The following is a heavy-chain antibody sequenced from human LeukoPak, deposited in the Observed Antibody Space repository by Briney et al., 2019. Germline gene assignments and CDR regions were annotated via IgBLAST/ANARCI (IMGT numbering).Heavy chain of an antibody. CDR2: ISSGGTYI. CDR1: GFTFSSYS. Sequence: GGSLRPSCAASGFTFSSYSMNWVRQAPGKGLEWVSSISSGGTYIYYADSVKGRFTISRDNAKNSLYLQMNSLRAEDTAVYFCTRDIYPLLSGYGMDVWGQGTTVIVSS. CDR3: TRDIYPLLSGYGMDV. J-gene: IGHJ6*02. V-gene: IGHV3-21*01. D-gene: IGHD1-26*01.